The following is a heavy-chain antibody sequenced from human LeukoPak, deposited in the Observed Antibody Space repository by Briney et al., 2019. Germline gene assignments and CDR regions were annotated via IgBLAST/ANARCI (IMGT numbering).Heavy chain of an antibody. Sequence: SLKISCAASGFTFDDYAMHWVRQAPGKGLEWVSGISWNSGSIGYADSVKGRFTTSRDNAKNSLYLQMNSLRAEDTALYYCAKEADYYDSSGYDYWGQGTLVTVSS. V-gene: IGHV3-9*01. D-gene: IGHD3-22*01. CDR3: AKEADYYDSSGYDY. CDR2: ISWNSGSI. J-gene: IGHJ4*02. CDR1: GFTFDDYA.